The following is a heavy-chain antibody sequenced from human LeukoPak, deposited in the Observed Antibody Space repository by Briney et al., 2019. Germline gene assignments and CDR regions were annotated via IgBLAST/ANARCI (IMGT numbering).Heavy chain of an antibody. D-gene: IGHD1-26*01. J-gene: IGHJ5*02. V-gene: IGHV3-30*18. Sequence: PGGSLRLSCTASGFTFSSYGIHWVRQAPGEGLEWVAVISYDGSSKYYADSVKGRFTISRDNSKNTLHLQMNSLRAKDTAVYYCAKDGGSYLNWIDPWGQGTLVTVSS. CDR2: ISYDGSSK. CDR3: AKDGGSYLNWIDP. CDR1: GFTFSSYG.